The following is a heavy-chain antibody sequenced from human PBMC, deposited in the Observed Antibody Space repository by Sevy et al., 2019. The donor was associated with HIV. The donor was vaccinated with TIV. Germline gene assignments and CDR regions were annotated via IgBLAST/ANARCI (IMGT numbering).Heavy chain of an antibody. CDR3: AREGVVPAAMGSWFDP. CDR2: IKSKSDGGTT. Sequence: GGSLRLSCPASGFTFSNVWMSWVRQAPGKGLEWVGRIKSKSDGGTTDYAAPVKGRFTISRDDSKNTLYLQMNSLRAEDTAVYYCAREGVVPAAMGSWFDPWGQGTLVTVSS. V-gene: IGHV3-15*01. J-gene: IGHJ5*02. CDR1: GFTFSNVW. D-gene: IGHD2-2*01.